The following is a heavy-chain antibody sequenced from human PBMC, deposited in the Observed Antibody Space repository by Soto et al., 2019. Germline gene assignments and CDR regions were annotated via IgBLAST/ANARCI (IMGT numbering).Heavy chain of an antibody. J-gene: IGHJ5*02. V-gene: IGHV5-10-1*01. Sequence: GESLKISCKGSGYSFAGYWITWVRQKPGKGLEWMGRIDPSDSQTYYSPSFRGHVTISVTKSITTVFLQWSSLRASDTAMYYCARDYMVRGRDSNWFDPWGQGTLVTVSS. CDR1: GYSFAGYW. D-gene: IGHD3-10*01. CDR2: IDPSDSQT. CDR3: ARDYMVRGRDSNWFDP.